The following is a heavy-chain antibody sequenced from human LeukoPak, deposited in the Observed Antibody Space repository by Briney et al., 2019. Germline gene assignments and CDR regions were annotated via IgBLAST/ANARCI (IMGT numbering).Heavy chain of an antibody. D-gene: IGHD3-10*01. J-gene: IGHJ5*02. V-gene: IGHV4-61*05. CDR3: ARVPELWFGELLPWFDP. CDR1: SGSISGSSYY. Sequence: SETLSLTCSVSSGSISGSSYYWAWIRQPPGQGLEWIGCIYYSGSTNYNPSLKSRVTISVDTSKNQFSLKLSSVTAADTAVYYCARVPELWFGELLPWFDPWGQGTLVTVSS. CDR2: IYYSGST.